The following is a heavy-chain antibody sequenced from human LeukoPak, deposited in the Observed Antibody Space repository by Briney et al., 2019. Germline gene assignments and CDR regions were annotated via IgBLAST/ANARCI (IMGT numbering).Heavy chain of an antibody. V-gene: IGHV3-73*01. Sequence: PGGSLRLSCAASGFTFSGSAMHWVRQASGKGLEWVGRIRSKVNSYATAYAASVKGRFTICRDDSKNTAYLQMNSLKTEETAVYYCSSNYGEYHPFDYWGQGTLVTVSS. J-gene: IGHJ4*02. D-gene: IGHD4-17*01. CDR1: GFTFSGSA. CDR3: SSNYGEYHPFDY. CDR2: IRSKVNSYAT.